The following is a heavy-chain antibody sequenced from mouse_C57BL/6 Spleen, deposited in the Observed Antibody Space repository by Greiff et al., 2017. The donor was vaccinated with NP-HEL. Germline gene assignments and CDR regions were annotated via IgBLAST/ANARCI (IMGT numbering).Heavy chain of an antibody. D-gene: IGHD1-1*01. J-gene: IGHJ4*01. Sequence: QVQLQQPGAELVKPGASVKMSCKASGYTFTSYWITWVKQRPGQGLEWIGDIYPGSGSTNYNEKFKSKATLTVDTSSSTAYMQLSSLTSEDSAVYYCARWYYGSSYEDYAMDYWGQGTSVTVSS. V-gene: IGHV1-55*01. CDR2: IYPGSGST. CDR3: ARWYYGSSYEDYAMDY. CDR1: GYTFTSYW.